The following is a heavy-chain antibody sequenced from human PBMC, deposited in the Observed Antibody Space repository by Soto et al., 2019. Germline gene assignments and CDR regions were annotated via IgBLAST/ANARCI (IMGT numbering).Heavy chain of an antibody. Sequence: SVKVSCKASGGTFSSYASSWARQAPGQGLEWMGGIIPIFVTANYAQKFQGRVTITADESTSTAYMELSSLRSEDTAVYYCARAGGYSSSSASTYYYYGMDVWGHGTTVASSS. CDR3: ARAGGYSSSSASTYYYYGMDV. D-gene: IGHD6-6*01. CDR1: GGTFSSYA. J-gene: IGHJ6*02. V-gene: IGHV1-69*13. CDR2: IIPIFVTA.